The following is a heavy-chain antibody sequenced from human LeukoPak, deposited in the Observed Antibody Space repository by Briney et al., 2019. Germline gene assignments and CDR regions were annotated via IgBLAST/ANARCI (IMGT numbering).Heavy chain of an antibody. V-gene: IGHV4-59*01. CDR2: IHYSGST. Sequence: SETLSLTCSVSGGSINSYYWSWLRQSPGKGLEWIGYIHYSGSTNYNPSLKSRVTISVDTSKNQFSLKVSSVTAADTAVYYCARGRQRMVRGVIGSETNYYYSNYMDVWGKGTTVTISS. CDR3: ARGRQRMVRGVIGSETNYYYSNYMDV. CDR1: GGSINSYY. D-gene: IGHD3-10*01. J-gene: IGHJ6*03.